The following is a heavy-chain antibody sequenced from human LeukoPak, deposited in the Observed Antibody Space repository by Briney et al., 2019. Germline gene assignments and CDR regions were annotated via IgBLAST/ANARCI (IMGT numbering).Heavy chain of an antibody. CDR1: GGSFSGYY. CDR2: INHSGST. Sequence: SETLSLTCAVYGGSFSGYYWSWIRQPPGKGLEGSGEINHSGSTNYNPSIKSRVTISVDTSKNQFSLKLSSVPAADTAVYYCARELDYWGQGTLVTVSS. CDR3: ARELDY. V-gene: IGHV4-34*01. J-gene: IGHJ4*02.